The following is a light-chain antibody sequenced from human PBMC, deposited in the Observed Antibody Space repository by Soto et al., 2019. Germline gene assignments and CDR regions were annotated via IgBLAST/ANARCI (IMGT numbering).Light chain of an antibody. V-gene: IGKV4-1*01. CDR3: QQYYTAPTWT. J-gene: IGKJ1*01. CDR2: WAS. Sequence: DIVMTQSPDSLAVSLGERATIICKSSQSIFYSSNNKNYLAWYQQKPGQPPKLLIYWASTRESGVPDRISGSGSGTDFTLTITSLQAEDVAVYYCQQYYTAPTWTFGQGTKVDIK. CDR1: QSIFYSSNNKNY.